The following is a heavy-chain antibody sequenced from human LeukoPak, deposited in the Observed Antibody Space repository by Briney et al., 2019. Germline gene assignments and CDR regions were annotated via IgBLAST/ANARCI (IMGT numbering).Heavy chain of an antibody. V-gene: IGHV3-48*03. D-gene: IGHD3-3*01. CDR3: AKTSFGPDSDAFDI. J-gene: IGHJ3*02. Sequence: GGSLRLSCAASRFTFSSYEMNWVRQAPGKGLEWVSYISGSGIKHYADSVKGRFTISRDNSKNTLYLQMNSLRAEDTAVYYCAKTSFGPDSDAFDIWGPGTMVTVSS. CDR1: RFTFSSYE. CDR2: ISGSGIK.